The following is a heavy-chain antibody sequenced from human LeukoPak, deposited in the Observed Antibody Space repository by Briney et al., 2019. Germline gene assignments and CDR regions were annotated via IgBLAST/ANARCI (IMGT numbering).Heavy chain of an antibody. V-gene: IGHV3-21*01. CDR2: ISSSSSYI. Sequence: NPGGSLRLSCAASGFTFSSYSMNWVRQAPGKGLEWVSSISSSSSYIYYADSVKGRFTISRDNAKNSLYLQMNSLRAEDTAVYYCARVGRSGLGYFDYWGQGTLVTVSS. CDR1: GFTFSSYS. CDR3: ARVGRSGLGYFDY. D-gene: IGHD3-22*01. J-gene: IGHJ4*02.